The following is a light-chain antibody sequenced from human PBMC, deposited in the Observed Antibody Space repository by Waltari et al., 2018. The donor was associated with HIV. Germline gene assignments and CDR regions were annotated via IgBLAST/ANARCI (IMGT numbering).Light chain of an antibody. CDR1: SSDVGNYNE. J-gene: IGLJ2*01. CDR3: SSFTTSITVV. Sequence: QSALTQPPSVSGSLGQSVTIPCTGTSSDVGNYNEVSWYQQSPGTAPKLMIYDVSNRPSGVPDRFSGSKSGNTASLTISGLQAGDEADYYCSSFTTSITVVFGGGTKLTVL. V-gene: IGLV2-18*02. CDR2: DVS.